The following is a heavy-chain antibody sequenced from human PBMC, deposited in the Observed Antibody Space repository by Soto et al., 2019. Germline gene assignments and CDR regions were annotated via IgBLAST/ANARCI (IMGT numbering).Heavy chain of an antibody. J-gene: IGHJ4*02. CDR2: IYSGGTT. D-gene: IGHD3-22*01. CDR1: GFTVSNNY. CDR3: AKPRGYYDSSGYPTPDY. V-gene: IGHV3-66*04. Sequence: GGSLRLSCAASGFTVSNNYMIWFRLPPGKGLEWVSLIYSGGTTYYVDSVKGRFTISRDNAKNSLYLQMNSLRAEDTAVYYCAKPRGYYDSSGYPTPDYWGQGTLVTVSS.